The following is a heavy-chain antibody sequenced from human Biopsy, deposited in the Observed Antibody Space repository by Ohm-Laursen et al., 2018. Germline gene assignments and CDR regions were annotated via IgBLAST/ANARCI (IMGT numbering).Heavy chain of an antibody. J-gene: IGHJ4*02. D-gene: IGHD4-23*01. CDR2: ISYTGYT. V-gene: IGHV4-59*11. CDR3: ARGSNDFGGLYFPR. Sequence: SETLSLTCTVSGGSFTGHYWGWIRQPPGKGLEWIGHISYTGYTSYNASLKGRVTISVDTSRNHFSLRLSSLTAADTAVYYCARGSNDFGGLYFPRWGQGTLLTVSS. CDR1: GGSFTGHY.